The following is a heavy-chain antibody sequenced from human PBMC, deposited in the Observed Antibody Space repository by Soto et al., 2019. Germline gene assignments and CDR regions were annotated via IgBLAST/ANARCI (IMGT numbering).Heavy chain of an antibody. V-gene: IGHV4-59*01. CDR1: GGSISSYY. J-gene: IGHJ4*02. D-gene: IGHD3-22*01. Sequence: SETLSLTCTVSGGSISSYYWSWIRQPPGKGLEWIGYIYYSGSTNYNPSLKSRVTISVDTSKNQFSLKLSSVTAADTAVYYCARIYYDSSGYYYLDYWGQGTLVTVS. CDR2: IYYSGST. CDR3: ARIYYDSSGYYYLDY.